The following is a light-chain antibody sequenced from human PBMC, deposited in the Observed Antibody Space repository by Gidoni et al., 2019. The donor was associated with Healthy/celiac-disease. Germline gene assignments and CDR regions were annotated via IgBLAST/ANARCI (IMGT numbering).Light chain of an antibody. CDR1: QSLLHSNGYNY. CDR3: MQALQTPRENT. J-gene: IGKJ3*01. CDR2: LGS. Sequence: DIVMTQSPLSLPVTPGEPASISCRSSQSLLHSNGYNYLDWYLQKPGQSPQLLIYLGSNRASGVPDRFSGSGSGTDFTLKISRVEAEDVGVYYCMQALQTPRENTFGPGTKVDIK. V-gene: IGKV2-28*01.